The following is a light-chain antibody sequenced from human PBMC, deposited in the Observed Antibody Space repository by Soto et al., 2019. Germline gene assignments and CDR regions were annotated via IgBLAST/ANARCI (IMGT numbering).Light chain of an antibody. Sequence: EIVLTQSPGTLSLSPGERATLSCRASQSVSNYLVWSRQRPGQAPRLLIHGASIRATGIPDRFSGSGSGTDFTLTISRLEPEDFSVYYCQHYSTSAFTFGPGTKVDIK. CDR3: QHYSTSAFT. CDR2: GAS. CDR1: QSVSNY. J-gene: IGKJ3*01. V-gene: IGKV3-20*01.